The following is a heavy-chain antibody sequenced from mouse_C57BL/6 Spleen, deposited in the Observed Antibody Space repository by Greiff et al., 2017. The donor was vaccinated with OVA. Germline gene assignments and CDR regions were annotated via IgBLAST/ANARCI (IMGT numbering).Heavy chain of an antibody. CDR2: INPNNGGT. V-gene: IGHV1-26*01. CDR1: GYTFTDYY. Sequence: EVQLQQSGPELVKPGASVKISCKASGYTFTDYYMNWVKQSHGKSLEWIGDINPNNGGTSYNQKFKGKATLTVDKSSSTAYMELRSLTSEDSAVYYCASGSSYERGFPYWGQGLWSLSLQ. CDR3: ASGSSYERGFPY. D-gene: IGHD1-1*01. J-gene: IGHJ3*01.